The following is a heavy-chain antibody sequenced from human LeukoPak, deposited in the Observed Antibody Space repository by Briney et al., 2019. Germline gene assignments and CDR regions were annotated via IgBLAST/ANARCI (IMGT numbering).Heavy chain of an antibody. Sequence: PGGSLRLSCAVSGFTFSSYAMSWVRQAPGKGLEWVSAISGSGGTTYYADSVKGRFTISRDNSKNTLHLQMNSLRAEDTAVYHCAGSNTYYYYYMDVWGKGTTVTVSS. V-gene: IGHV3-23*01. D-gene: IGHD2/OR15-2a*01. J-gene: IGHJ6*03. CDR1: GFTFSSYA. CDR3: AGSNTYYYYYMDV. CDR2: ISGSGGTT.